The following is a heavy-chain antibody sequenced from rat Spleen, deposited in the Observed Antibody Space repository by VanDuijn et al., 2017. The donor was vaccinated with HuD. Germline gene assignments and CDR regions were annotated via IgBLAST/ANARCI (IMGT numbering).Heavy chain of an antibody. J-gene: IGHJ2*01. CDR1: GFTFSDYY. CDR3: ARLKAAPDY. Sequence: EVQLVESGGGLVQPGRSLKLSCAASGFTFSDYYMAWVRQAPKEGLEWVASISYEGSSTYYGDSVKGRFPISRDNAKSTLYLQMNSLRSEDTATYYCARLKAAPDYWGQGVMVTVSS. D-gene: IGHD1-2*01. V-gene: IGHV5-22*01. CDR2: ISYEGSST.